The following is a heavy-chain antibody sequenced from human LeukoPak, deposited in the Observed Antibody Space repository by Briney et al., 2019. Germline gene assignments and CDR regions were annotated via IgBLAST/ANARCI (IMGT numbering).Heavy chain of an antibody. CDR3: ARVVGYDSSGYPDY. D-gene: IGHD3-22*01. V-gene: IGHV1-2*02. J-gene: IGHJ4*02. Sequence: ASVKVSCKASEYTFTGYYMHWVRRAPGQGLEWMGWINPNSGGTNYAQKFQGRVTMTRDTSISTAYMELSRLRSDDTAVYYCARVVGYDSSGYPDYWGQGTLVTVSS. CDR2: INPNSGGT. CDR1: EYTFTGYY.